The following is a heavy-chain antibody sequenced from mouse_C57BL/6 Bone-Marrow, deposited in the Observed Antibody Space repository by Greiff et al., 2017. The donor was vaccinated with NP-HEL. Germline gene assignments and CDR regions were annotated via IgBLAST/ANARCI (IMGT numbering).Heavy chain of an antibody. Sequence: EVQLQQSGAELVRPGASVKLSCTASGFNIKDDYMHWVKQRPEQGLEWIGWIDPENGDTEYASKFQGKATITADTSSNTAYLQLSSLTSEDTAVYYCTPLFYYDDSWFAYWGQGTLVTVSA. CDR1: GFNIKDDY. D-gene: IGHD2-13*01. CDR2: IDPENGDT. CDR3: TPLFYYDDSWFAY. V-gene: IGHV14-4*01. J-gene: IGHJ3*01.